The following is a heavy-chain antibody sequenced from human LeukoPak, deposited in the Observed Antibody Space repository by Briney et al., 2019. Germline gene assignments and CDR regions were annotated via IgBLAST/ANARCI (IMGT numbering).Heavy chain of an antibody. J-gene: IGHJ4*02. V-gene: IGHV4-59*12. Sequence: SETLSLTCTVSGGSISNYYWTWIRQPPGKGLEWIGYIYYSGSTNYNPSLKSRVTISVDTSKNQFSLKLSSVTAADTAVYYCAREVLRFWRLEDRGQGTLVTVSS. CDR3: AREVLRFWRLED. CDR1: GGSISNYY. CDR2: IYYSGST. D-gene: IGHD3-3*01.